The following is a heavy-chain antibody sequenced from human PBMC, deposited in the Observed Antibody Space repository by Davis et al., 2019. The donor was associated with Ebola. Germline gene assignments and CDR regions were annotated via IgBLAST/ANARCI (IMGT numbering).Heavy chain of an antibody. CDR2: IYHSGST. CDR3: ARDFVY. V-gene: IGHV4-38-2*02. J-gene: IGHJ4*02. Sequence: SETLSLTCSVSGYSINKGFSWGWIRRPPGKGLEWIGSIYHSGSTNYKPSLKSRVIISLDTSKNQFSLRLDSVTAADTAVYYCARDFVYWGQGILVTVSS. CDR1: GYSINKGFS.